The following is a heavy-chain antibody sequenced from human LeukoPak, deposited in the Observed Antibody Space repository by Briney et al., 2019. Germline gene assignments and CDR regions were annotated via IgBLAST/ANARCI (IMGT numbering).Heavy chain of an antibody. CDR2: IYYSGST. V-gene: IGHV4-31*03. Sequence: SQTLSLTCTVSGGSISSGGYYWSWIRQHPGKGLEWIGYIYYSGSTYYNPSLKSRVTISVDTSKNQFSLKLSSVTAADTAVYYCARTYYDFWSGYFDCWGQGTLVTVSS. CDR3: ARTYYDFWSGYFDC. CDR1: GGSISSGGYY. D-gene: IGHD3-3*01. J-gene: IGHJ5*01.